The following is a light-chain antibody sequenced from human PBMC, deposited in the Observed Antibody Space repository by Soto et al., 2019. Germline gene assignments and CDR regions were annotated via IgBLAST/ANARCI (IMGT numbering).Light chain of an antibody. CDR1: ENVRTF. CDR2: GAS. CDR3: QQYTGPPTT. Sequence: EVVLTQSPATLSLSPGARAPLSCRASENVRTFVDWYQQKPGQAPRLLIYGASTRAAGIPDRFSGSGSGTDFTLTITRLEPEDSAVYFCQQYTGPPTTFGQGTRLEIK. J-gene: IGKJ5*01. V-gene: IGKV3-11*01.